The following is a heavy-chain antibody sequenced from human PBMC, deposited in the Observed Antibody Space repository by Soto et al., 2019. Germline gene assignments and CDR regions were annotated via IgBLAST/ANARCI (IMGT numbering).Heavy chain of an antibody. J-gene: IGHJ6*02. CDR3: ARLGYCSSTSCYGVYYYYAMDV. CDR1: GFTFSSYG. D-gene: IGHD2-2*01. V-gene: IGHV3-33*01. CDR2: IWYDGSNK. Sequence: QVQLVESGGGVVQPGRSLRLSCAASGFTFSSYGMHWVRQAPGKGLEWVAVIWYDGSNKYYADSVKGRFTISRDNSKKTLDLQMNSLRAEDTAVYYCARLGYCSSTSCYGVYYYYAMDVWGQGTTVTVSS.